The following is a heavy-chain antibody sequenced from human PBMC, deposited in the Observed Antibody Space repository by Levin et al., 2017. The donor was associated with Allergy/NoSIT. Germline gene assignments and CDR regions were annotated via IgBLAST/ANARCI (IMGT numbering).Heavy chain of an antibody. Sequence: LSLTCAASGFSFSNYAMPWVRQAPGKGLEWVGVISVDGSSEFYIASVKGRFTISRDTSRNRLYLQMDSLGAEDTALYYCVREIAEEGTWGQGALVIVSS. CDR3: VREIAEEGT. CDR1: GFSFSNYA. CDR2: ISVDGSSE. J-gene: IGHJ4*02. V-gene: IGHV3-30-3*01. D-gene: IGHD1-1*01.